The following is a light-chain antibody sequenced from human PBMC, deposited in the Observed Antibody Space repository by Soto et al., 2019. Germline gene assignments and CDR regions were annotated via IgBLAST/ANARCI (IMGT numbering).Light chain of an antibody. Sequence: QPVLTQPPSASGTPGQRVTISCSGSNSNIGTNTVNWFQHVPGTAPQLLFFSNDQRPSGVPHRFSGTWSGTSASLAISGLRSDDAADYYCAAWAGSMHGWVFGGGTKLTVL. CDR2: SND. CDR3: AAWAGSMHGWV. CDR1: NSNIGTNT. V-gene: IGLV1-44*01. J-gene: IGLJ3*02.